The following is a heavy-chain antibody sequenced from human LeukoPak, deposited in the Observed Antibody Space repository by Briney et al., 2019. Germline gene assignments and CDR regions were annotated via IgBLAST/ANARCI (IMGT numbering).Heavy chain of an antibody. CDR2: IRSGSNTI. D-gene: IGHD6-13*01. CDR3: ARDLSAPPHLVTYYYYMDV. V-gene: IGHV3-48*01. CDR1: GFSFSSYS. J-gene: IGHJ6*03. Sequence: GGSLRLSCVASGFSFSSYSMNWVRQAPGKGLEWVSYIRSGSNTIYYAYSVKGRSTISRDNAKSSLYLQMNSLRAEDTAVYYCARDLSAPPHLVTYYYYMDVWGKGATVTVSS.